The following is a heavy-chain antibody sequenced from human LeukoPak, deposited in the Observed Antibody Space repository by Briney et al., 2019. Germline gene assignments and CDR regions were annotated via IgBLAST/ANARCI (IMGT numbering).Heavy chain of an antibody. CDR2: IKQDGSEK. J-gene: IGHJ5*02. CDR3: ARRKQLAPPYNWFDP. D-gene: IGHD6-6*01. V-gene: IGHV3-7*01. Sequence: PGGSLRLSCAASGFTFSSYWMSWVRQAPGKGLEWVANIKQDGSEKYYVDSVKGRFTISRDNAKNSLYLQMNSLRAEDTAVYYCARRKQLAPPYNWFDPWGQGTLVTVSS. CDR1: GFTFSSYW.